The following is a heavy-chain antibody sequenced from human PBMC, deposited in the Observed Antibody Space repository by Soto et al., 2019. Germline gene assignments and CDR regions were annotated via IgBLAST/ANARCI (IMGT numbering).Heavy chain of an antibody. Sequence: SVKVSCKASVGTFSSYAISWVRQAPGQGLEWMGGIIPIFGTANYAQKFQGRVTITADKSTSTAYMELSSLRSEDTAVYYCASSGYRNWFDHWGQGTLVTVSS. D-gene: IGHD3-3*01. CDR1: VGTFSSYA. CDR3: ASSGYRNWFDH. J-gene: IGHJ5*02. CDR2: IIPIFGTA. V-gene: IGHV1-69*06.